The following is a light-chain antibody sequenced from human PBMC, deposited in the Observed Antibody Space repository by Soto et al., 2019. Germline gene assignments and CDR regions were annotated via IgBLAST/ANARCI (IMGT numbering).Light chain of an antibody. V-gene: IGKV3-11*01. Sequence: ALSAVAVSLSPGERATLSCRASRSVSSSLAGNQQKPGQAPRLLMYDAANRATGSPARFSGSGSGTDFTRAISSLEPEDFAVYYCQQRSHWTSFGQGTRLDIK. CDR1: RSVSSS. CDR2: DAA. CDR3: QQRSHWTS. J-gene: IGKJ1*01.